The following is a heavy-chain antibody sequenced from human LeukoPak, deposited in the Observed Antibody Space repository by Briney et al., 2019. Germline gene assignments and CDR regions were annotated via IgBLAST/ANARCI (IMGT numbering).Heavy chain of an antibody. CDR1: GYTFIGYY. V-gene: IGHV1-2*02. CDR2: INPNSGGT. Sequence: GASVKVSCKASGYTFIGYYMHWVRQAPGQGLEWMGWINPNSGGTNYAQKFQGRVTMTRDTSISTAYMELSRLRSDDTAVYYCARDPVVAATNAFDIWGQGTMVTVSS. CDR3: ARDPVVAATNAFDI. D-gene: IGHD2-15*01. J-gene: IGHJ3*02.